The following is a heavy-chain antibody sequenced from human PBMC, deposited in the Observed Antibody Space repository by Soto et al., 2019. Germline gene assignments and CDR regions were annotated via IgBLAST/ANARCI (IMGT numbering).Heavy chain of an antibody. D-gene: IGHD1-20*01. CDR1: GFTFDDYG. J-gene: IGHJ3*02. Sequence: GGSLRLSCAASGFTFDDYGMSWVRQAPGKGLEWVSGINWNGGSTGYADSVKGRFTISRDNAKNSLYLQMNSLRAEDTALYHCARVTVTGTTKAFDIWGQGTMVTVSS. CDR2: INWNGGST. CDR3: ARVTVTGTTKAFDI. V-gene: IGHV3-20*01.